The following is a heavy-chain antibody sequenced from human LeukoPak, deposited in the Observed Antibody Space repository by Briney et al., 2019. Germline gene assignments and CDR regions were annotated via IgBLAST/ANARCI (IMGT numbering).Heavy chain of an antibody. Sequence: GGSLRLSCAASGXTVSDNFMSWVRPAPGKGLEWVLVLYRGGNTYYADSVRGRFTISRDNSKNMVYLQMNSLRAEDTAVYYCARDRYCGNDCYDAFDIWGQGTMVTVSS. V-gene: IGHV3-66*01. CDR1: GXTVSDNF. D-gene: IGHD2-21*02. J-gene: IGHJ3*02. CDR2: LYRGGNT. CDR3: ARDRYCGNDCYDAFDI.